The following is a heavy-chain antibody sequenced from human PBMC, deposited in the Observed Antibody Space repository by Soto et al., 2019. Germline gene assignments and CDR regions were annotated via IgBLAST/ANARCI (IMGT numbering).Heavy chain of an antibody. J-gene: IGHJ4*02. V-gene: IGHV3-23*01. D-gene: IGHD2-2*01. CDR2: ISDSGIST. Sequence: GGSLRLSCAASGFTFSNYAMSWVRQAPGKGLEWVSSISDSGISTYYADSVKGRFTIPRDNSKNTLFLQMNSLRAEDTAVYYCAKGTSFGYWGQGTLVTVSS. CDR1: GFTFSNYA. CDR3: AKGTSFGY.